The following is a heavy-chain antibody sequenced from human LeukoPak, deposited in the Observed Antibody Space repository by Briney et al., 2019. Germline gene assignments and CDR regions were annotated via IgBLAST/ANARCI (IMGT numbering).Heavy chain of an antibody. J-gene: IGHJ3*02. D-gene: IGHD3-16*02. CDR1: GYTFTSYG. CDR2: ISAYNGNT. V-gene: IGHV1-18*01. Sequence: ASVKVSCKASGYTFTSYGISWVRQAPGQGLEWMGWISAYNGNTNYAQKFQGRVTMTRDTSISTAYMELSRLRSDDTAVYYCASAYYDYVWGSYRHGAFDIWGQGTMVTVSS. CDR3: ASAYYDYVWGSYRHGAFDI.